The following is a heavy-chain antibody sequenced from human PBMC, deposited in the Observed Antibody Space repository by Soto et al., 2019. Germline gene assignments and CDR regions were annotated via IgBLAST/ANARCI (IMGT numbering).Heavy chain of an antibody. CDR3: ANAEHPRRSIGFDY. CDR2: ISATGGST. D-gene: IGHD3-16*02. J-gene: IGHJ4*02. CDR1: GFTFASCV. V-gene: IGHV3-23*01. Sequence: PGGSLRLSCAGSGFTFASCVMTWVRQAPGKGLEWVSSISATGGSTYYAGSVKGRFTISRDNSKNTLYLQMNSLRAEDTAIYYCANAEHPRRSIGFDYWGQGTLVTVSS.